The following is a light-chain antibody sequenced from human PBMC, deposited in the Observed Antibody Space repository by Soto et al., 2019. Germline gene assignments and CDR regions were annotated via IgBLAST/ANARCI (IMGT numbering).Light chain of an antibody. Sequence: QSVLTQPPSVSGALGQRVTISCTGSSSNIGAGFDVHWYQQLPGTAPKLLIYGNNHRPSTVPDRFSGSKSGTSASLAITGLQADDEADYYCQSYDSSLSGSWVFGGGTKLTVL. CDR1: SSNIGAGFD. CDR2: GNN. J-gene: IGLJ3*02. CDR3: QSYDSSLSGSWV. V-gene: IGLV1-40*01.